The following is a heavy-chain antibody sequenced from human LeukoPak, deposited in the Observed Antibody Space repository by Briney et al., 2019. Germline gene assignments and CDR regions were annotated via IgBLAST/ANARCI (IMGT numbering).Heavy chain of an antibody. J-gene: IGHJ5*02. Sequence: SETLSLTCAVYGGSFSGYYWSWIRQPPGKGLEWIGEINHSGSTNYNPSLKSRVTISVDTSKNQFSLKLSSVTAADTAVYYCARGQMNYYDSSGANWFDPWGQGTLVTVSS. CDR2: INHSGST. D-gene: IGHD3-22*01. CDR3: ARGQMNYYDSSGANWFDP. V-gene: IGHV4-34*01. CDR1: GGSFSGYY.